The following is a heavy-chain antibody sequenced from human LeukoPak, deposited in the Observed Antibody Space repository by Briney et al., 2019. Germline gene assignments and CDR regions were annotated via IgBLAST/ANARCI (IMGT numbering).Heavy chain of an antibody. Sequence: SETLSLTCAVSGGSISSGGYSWSWIRQPPGKGLEWIGYIYYSGSTNYNPSLKSRVTISVDTSKNQFSLKLSSVTAADTAVYYCAREGAEGAPDYWGQGTLVTVSS. D-gene: IGHD1-26*01. CDR2: IYYSGST. V-gene: IGHV4-61*08. J-gene: IGHJ4*02. CDR3: AREGAEGAPDY. CDR1: GGSISSGGYS.